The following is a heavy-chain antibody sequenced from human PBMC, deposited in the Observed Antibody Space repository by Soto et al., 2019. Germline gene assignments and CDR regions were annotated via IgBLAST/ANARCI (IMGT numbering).Heavy chain of an antibody. D-gene: IGHD2-15*01. Sequence: QVKLVQSGAEVKKPGASVKVSCKASGYSFTTYGIAWVRQAPGQGLEWMGWISTYNGDTDYAQNLQGRVIMTTGTSTTTAYMELRSLRSDDTAVYYCAREGSRPYYYYGMDVWGQGTTVSVSS. CDR2: ISTYNGDT. CDR1: GYSFTTYG. J-gene: IGHJ6*02. V-gene: IGHV1-18*01. CDR3: AREGSRPYYYYGMDV.